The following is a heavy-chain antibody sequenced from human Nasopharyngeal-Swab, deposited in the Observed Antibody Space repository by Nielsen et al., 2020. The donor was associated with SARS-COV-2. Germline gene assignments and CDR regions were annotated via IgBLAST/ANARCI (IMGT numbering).Heavy chain of an antibody. CDR1: GFTFSSYA. Sequence: GGSLRLSCATSGFTFSSYAMGWVRQVPGKGLEWASVISGSGVSTYYGDSVTGRFAISRDNSKNRLYLQMNSLKVEDTAIYYCAKKGQQWLADDAFDTWGQGTLVSISS. J-gene: IGHJ3*02. V-gene: IGHV3-23*02. D-gene: IGHD6-19*01. CDR3: AKKGQQWLADDAFDT. CDR2: ISGSGVST.